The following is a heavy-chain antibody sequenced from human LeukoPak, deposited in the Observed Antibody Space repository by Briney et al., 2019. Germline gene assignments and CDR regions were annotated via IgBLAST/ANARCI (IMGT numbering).Heavy chain of an antibody. J-gene: IGHJ4*02. D-gene: IGHD2-8*01. CDR3: TRPRYCIDGVCYKDY. CDR1: GFTFSGSA. V-gene: IGHV3-73*01. Sequence: GGSLRPSCAASGFTFSGSAVHWVRQASGKGLEWLGRLKGRPDTYATTYAASVRGRFTISRDDSKNTAYLQMNSLKIEDTAMYYCTRPRYCIDGVCYKDYWGQGTLVTVSS. CDR2: LKGRPDTYAT.